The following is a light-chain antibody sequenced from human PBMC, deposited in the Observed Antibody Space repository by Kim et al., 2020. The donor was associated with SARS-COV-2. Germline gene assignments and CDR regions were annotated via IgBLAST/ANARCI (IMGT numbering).Light chain of an antibody. V-gene: IGKV1-5*03. CDR1: QSVSSC. J-gene: IGKJ2*01. CDR3: KQYDSHPYT. CDR2: KAS. Sequence: DIQMTQSPSTLSASVGDRVTITCRASQSVSSCLAWYQQKPGKAPKLLIYKASTLEGGVPSRFSGRGSGTEFTLTINSLQPDDFATYSCKQYDSHPYTFGKGTKREI.